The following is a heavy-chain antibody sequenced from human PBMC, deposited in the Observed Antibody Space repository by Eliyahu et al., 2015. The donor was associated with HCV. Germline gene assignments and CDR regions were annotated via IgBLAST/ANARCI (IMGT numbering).Heavy chain of an antibody. Sequence: EVQLVESGGGLVKPGGSLRLSXAASGFTVRDAWLXWVRQAPGKGLEWVGHIKSEVHGGTTDYAAPVKDRFTFSRDESKNTFYLHMNSLETEDTALYFCTTERSYTSGDYWGQGTLVTVSS. CDR3: TTERSYTSGDY. CDR1: GFTVRDAW. V-gene: IGHV3-15*01. J-gene: IGHJ4*02. CDR2: IKSEVHGGTT. D-gene: IGHD6-19*01.